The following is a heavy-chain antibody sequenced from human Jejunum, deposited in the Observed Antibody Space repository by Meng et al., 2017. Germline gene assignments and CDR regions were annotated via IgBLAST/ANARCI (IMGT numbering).Heavy chain of an antibody. CDR2: IDQSGST. J-gene: IGHJ4*02. CDR3: ARGGDPRANYFDY. V-gene: IGHV4-34*01. CDR1: GGSFSGYY. D-gene: IGHD3-10*01. Sequence: SETLSLTCGVYGGSFSGYYCGWIRQAPGKGLEWIGDIDQSGSTNYNPSLKNRVTISVEASRNQISLNLNSVTAADTAVYYCARGGDPRANYFDYWGQGNWVTGYS.